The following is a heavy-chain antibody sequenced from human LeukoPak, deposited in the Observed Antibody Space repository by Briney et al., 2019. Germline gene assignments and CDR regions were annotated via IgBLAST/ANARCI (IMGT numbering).Heavy chain of an antibody. CDR1: GSTFSSYG. V-gene: IGHV3-33*06. Sequence: GGSLRLSCAASGSTFSSYGMHWVRQAPGKGLEWVAVIWYDGSNKYYADSVKGRFTISRDNSKNTLYLQMNSLRAEDTAVYYCAKGLNYYYMDVWGKGTTVTVSS. J-gene: IGHJ6*03. CDR2: IWYDGSNK. CDR3: AKGLNYYYMDV.